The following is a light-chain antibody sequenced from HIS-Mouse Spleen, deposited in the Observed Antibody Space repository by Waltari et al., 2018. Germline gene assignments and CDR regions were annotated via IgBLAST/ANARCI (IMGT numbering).Light chain of an antibody. CDR1: ALPKPY. J-gene: IGLJ3*02. Sequence: SYELTQPPSVPVSPGQTARITCPGDALPKPYAYWYQQKPGQAPVLVIYKDSERPSGIPERFSGSSSGTTVTLTISGVQAEDEADYYCQSADSSGTNWVFGGGTKLTVL. V-gene: IGLV3-25*03. CDR3: QSADSSGTNWV. CDR2: KDS.